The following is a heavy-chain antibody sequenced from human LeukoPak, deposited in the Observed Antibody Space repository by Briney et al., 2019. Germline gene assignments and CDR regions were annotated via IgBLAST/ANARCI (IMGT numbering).Heavy chain of an antibody. V-gene: IGHV3-49*04. CDR2: IRSKASGGAI. D-gene: IGHD1-14*01. CDR1: GFNFGNYA. CDR3: TREVDGMSAY. J-gene: IGHJ4*02. Sequence: GGSLRLSGTASGFNFGNYAMSWVGKAPGKGLEWLGFIRSKASGGAIEYDPSVDGRFTISRDDSKSIAYLQMTSLKTEDTATYFCTREVDGMSAYWGQGTLVTVSS.